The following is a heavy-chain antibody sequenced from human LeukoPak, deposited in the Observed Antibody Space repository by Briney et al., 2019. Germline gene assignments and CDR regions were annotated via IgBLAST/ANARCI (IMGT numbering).Heavy chain of an antibody. CDR1: GFTFSSYA. D-gene: IGHD3-22*01. CDR2: ISGSGGST. CDR3: ATKSSGYNIFFDY. J-gene: IGHJ4*02. V-gene: IGHV3-23*01. Sequence: GGSLRLSCAASGFTFSSYAMSWVRQARGKGLEWVSAISGSGGSTYYADSVKGRFTISRDNSKNTLYLQMNSLRAEDTAVYYCATKSSGYNIFFDYWGQGTLVTVSS.